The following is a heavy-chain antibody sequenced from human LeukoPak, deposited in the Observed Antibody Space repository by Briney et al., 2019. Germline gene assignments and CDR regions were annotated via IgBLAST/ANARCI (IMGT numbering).Heavy chain of an antibody. J-gene: IGHJ6*03. CDR1: GFTFSSYE. D-gene: IGHD3-22*01. V-gene: IGHV3-48*03. CDR3: ARSRSGYQMTQYYYYMDV. CDR2: ISSSGSTI. Sequence: PGGSLRLSCAASGFTFSSYEMNWVRQAPGKGLEWVSYISSSGSTIHYADSVKGRFTISRDNAKNSLYLQMNSLRAEDTAVYYCARSRSGYQMTQYYYYMDVWGKGTTVTIS.